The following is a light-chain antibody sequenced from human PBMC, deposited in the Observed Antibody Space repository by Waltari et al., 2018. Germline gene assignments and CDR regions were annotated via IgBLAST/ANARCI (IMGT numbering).Light chain of an antibody. Sequence: EVVLTQSPVTLSVSPGERVTLSCRASQSISSNLAWYQQKPGQAPRLPMFGAYARAAGIPARFSGSESGTEFTLTISSLQSEDFAVYYCQQYNSWPRTFGQGTKVEIK. CDR2: GAY. CDR3: QQYNSWPRT. V-gene: IGKV3-15*01. J-gene: IGKJ1*01. CDR1: QSISSN.